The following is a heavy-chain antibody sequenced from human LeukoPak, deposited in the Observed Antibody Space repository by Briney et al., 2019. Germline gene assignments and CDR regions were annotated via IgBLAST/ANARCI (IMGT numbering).Heavy chain of an antibody. CDR1: GFTFNNAW. CDR3: ARVGIGYCSSTSCPLDY. J-gene: IGHJ4*02. Sequence: GGSLRLSCAASGFTFNNAWMSWVRQAPGKGLEWVAVIWYDGSNKYYADSVKGRFTISRDNSKNTLYLQMNSLRAEDTAVYYCARVGIGYCSSTSCPLDYWGQGTLVTVSS. V-gene: IGHV3-33*08. CDR2: IWYDGSNK. D-gene: IGHD2-2*01.